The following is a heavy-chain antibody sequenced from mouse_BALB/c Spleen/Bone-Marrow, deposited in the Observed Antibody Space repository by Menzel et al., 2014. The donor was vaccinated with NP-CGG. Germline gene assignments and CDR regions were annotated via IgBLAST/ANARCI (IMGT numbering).Heavy chain of an antibody. CDR3: ARAYY. J-gene: IGHJ3*01. CDR2: INSGGGST. Sequence: EVKLMESGGGLVQFGGSPKLSCAASGFTFSRYGMSWVRQTPDKRLELVAIINSGGGSTYYPDSVKGRFTISRDNAKNTLYLQMSSLKSEDTAMYYCARAYYWGQETLVTVSA. V-gene: IGHV5-6-3*01. CDR1: GFTFSRYG. D-gene: IGHD2-10*01.